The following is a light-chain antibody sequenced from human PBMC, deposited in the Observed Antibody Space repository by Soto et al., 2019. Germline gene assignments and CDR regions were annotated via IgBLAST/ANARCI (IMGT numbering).Light chain of an antibody. CDR2: LGS. V-gene: IGKV2-28*01. CDR1: QSLLHSNGYNY. Sequence: DIVMTQSPLSLPVTPGEPASISCRSSQSLLHSNGYNYLDWYLQKPGQSPQLLIYLGSNRASGVPDRSSSSGSGADFTLKISRVEAEDVGVYYCMQALQTPLYTFGQGTKLEIK. J-gene: IGKJ2*01. CDR3: MQALQTPLYT.